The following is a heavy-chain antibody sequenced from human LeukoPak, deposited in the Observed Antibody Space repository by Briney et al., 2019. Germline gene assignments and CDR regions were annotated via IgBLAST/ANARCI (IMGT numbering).Heavy chain of an antibody. CDR1: GGSISSYY. V-gene: IGHV4-59*01. CDR2: IYYSGST. CDR3: AKSRDGYNYDWYFDL. Sequence: SETLSLTCTVSGGSISSYYWSWIRQPPGKGLEWIGYIYYSGSTNYNPSLKSRVTISVDTSKNQFSLKLSSVTAADTAVYYCAKSRDGYNYDWYFDLWGQGTMVTVSS. J-gene: IGHJ3*01. D-gene: IGHD5-24*01.